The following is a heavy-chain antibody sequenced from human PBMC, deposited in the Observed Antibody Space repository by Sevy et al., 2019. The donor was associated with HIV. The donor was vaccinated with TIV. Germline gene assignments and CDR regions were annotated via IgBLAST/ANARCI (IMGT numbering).Heavy chain of an antibody. Sequence: GGSLRLSCAASGFTFDDYAMHWVRQAPGKGLEWVSGISWNSGSIGYADSVKGRFTISRDNAKNSLYLQMNSLRAEDTALYYCAKDMMAHYGSGSYDYWGQGTLVTVSS. J-gene: IGHJ4*02. CDR3: AKDMMAHYGSGSYDY. CDR1: GFTFDDYA. V-gene: IGHV3-9*01. D-gene: IGHD3-10*01. CDR2: ISWNSGSI.